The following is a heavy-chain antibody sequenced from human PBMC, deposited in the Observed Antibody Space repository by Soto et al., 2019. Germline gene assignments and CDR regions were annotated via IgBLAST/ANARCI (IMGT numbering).Heavy chain of an antibody. CDR3: AKSHTTSGWYVTTDN. J-gene: IGHJ4*02. D-gene: IGHD6-19*01. V-gene: IGHV3-9*01. CDR1: GFTFGDYA. Sequence: EVQLVESGGGLVQPGRSLRLSCAASGFTFGDYAMQWVRQAPGKGLEWVSAISWNSGSIDYADSVKGRFTISRDNAKNSLYLQMNSLRAEDTALYYCAKSHTTSGWYVTTDNWGQGTRVTVSS. CDR2: ISWNSGSI.